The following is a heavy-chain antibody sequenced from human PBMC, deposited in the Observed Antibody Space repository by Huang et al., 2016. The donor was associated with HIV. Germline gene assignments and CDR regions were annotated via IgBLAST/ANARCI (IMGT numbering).Heavy chain of an antibody. CDR2: IKQDESEK. CDR3: ATKTAAMDI. J-gene: IGHJ6*02. D-gene: IGHD1-7*01. V-gene: IGHV3-7*01. CDR1: TFTFGAYW. Sequence: VESGGRLVQPGGSIRLSCVGSTFTFGAYWMSWVRQSPGEVLEWVANIKQDESEKYYVESVKGRFNISRDNAKKVLFLEMNNVRVEDTATYYCATKTAAMDIWGQGTTVTVS.